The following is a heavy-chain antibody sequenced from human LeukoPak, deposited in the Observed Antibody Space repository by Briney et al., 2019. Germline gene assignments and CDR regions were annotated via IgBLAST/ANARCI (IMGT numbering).Heavy chain of an antibody. Sequence: GGSLRLSCAASGFTFSSYAMHWVRQAPGKGLEWVAVISYDGSNKYYADSVKGRFTISRDNSKNTLYLQMNSLRAEDTAVYYCAREDYYSSGSYYNNFDYWGQGTLVTVSS. V-gene: IGHV3-30-3*01. CDR1: GFTFSSYA. D-gene: IGHD3-10*01. J-gene: IGHJ4*02. CDR3: AREDYYSSGSYYNNFDY. CDR2: ISYDGSNK.